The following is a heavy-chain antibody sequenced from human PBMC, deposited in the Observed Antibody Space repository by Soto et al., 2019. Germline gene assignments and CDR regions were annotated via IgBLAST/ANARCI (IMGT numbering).Heavy chain of an antibody. Sequence: VQLVESGGDLVKPGGCLRLSCAASGITFTNAWMSWVRQAPGKGLEWIGRIKNKAEGGTTDYAAPVRGRFTISRDDSKDTLFLQMNSLETEDTAVYYCTTDPGDYEDFWGQGTLVTVSS. V-gene: IGHV3-15*01. CDR3: TTDPGDYEDF. D-gene: IGHD4-17*01. J-gene: IGHJ4*02. CDR1: GITFTNAW. CDR2: IKNKAEGGTT.